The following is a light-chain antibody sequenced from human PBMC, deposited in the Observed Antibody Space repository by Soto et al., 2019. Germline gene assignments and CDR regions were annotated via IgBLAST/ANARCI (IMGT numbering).Light chain of an antibody. Sequence: DIQMTQSPSTLSGSVGDRVTLTCRASQTISSWLAWYQQKPGKAPRLLIYKASSLESGVPSRFSGSGSGTECTLTISSLQPDDFATYYCQQYNSYSGTLGQGTKVDIK. CDR2: KAS. CDR3: QQYNSYSGT. J-gene: IGKJ1*01. V-gene: IGKV1-5*03. CDR1: QTISSW.